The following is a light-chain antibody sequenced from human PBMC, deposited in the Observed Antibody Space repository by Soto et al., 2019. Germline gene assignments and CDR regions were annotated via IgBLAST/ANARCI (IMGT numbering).Light chain of an antibody. J-gene: IGKJ1*01. CDR2: GAS. CDR1: QSVDSNY. V-gene: IGKV3-20*01. Sequence: IRLTQSPGTLSLSAGEGATLSCRASQSVDSNYLAWYQQKPGQAPRALVYGASNRATGIPDRFSGSGSGTDFTLTISRLEPEDFAVYYCHQYGDSPQTFGQGTKVDIK. CDR3: HQYGDSPQT.